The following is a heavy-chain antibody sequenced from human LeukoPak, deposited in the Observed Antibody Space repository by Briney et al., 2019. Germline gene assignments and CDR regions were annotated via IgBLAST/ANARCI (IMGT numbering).Heavy chain of an antibody. CDR3: ARVVGAAGYYYYYGMDV. D-gene: IGHD6-13*01. Sequence: SETLSLTCTVSGGSISSGDYYWSWIRQPPGKGLEWIGYIYYSGSTYYNPSLKSRVTISVDTSKNQFSLKLSSVTAADTAVHYCARVVGAAGYYYYYGMDVWGQGTTVTVSS. CDR1: GGSISSGDYY. J-gene: IGHJ6*02. CDR2: IYYSGST. V-gene: IGHV4-30-4*01.